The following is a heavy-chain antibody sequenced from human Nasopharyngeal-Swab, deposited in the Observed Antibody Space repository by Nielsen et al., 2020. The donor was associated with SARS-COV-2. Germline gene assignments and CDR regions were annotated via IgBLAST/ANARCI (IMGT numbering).Heavy chain of an antibody. CDR1: GGSISSYY. V-gene: IGHV4-59*01. D-gene: IGHD6-13*01. CDR2: IFYSGST. CDR3: ARDAYSLGGLYYYGLDG. Sequence: SETLSLTCTVSGGSISSYYWSWIRQPPGKGLEWIGYIFYSGSTNYNPSLKSRVTISVDTSKNQFSLKLSSVTAADTAVYYCARDAYSLGGLYYYGLDGWGQRATVTVSS. J-gene: IGHJ6*02.